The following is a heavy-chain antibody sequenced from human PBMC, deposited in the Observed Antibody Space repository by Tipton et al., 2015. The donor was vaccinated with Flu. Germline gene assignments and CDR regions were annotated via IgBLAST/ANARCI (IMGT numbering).Heavy chain of an antibody. CDR1: GGSISSYY. Sequence: TLSLTCTVSGGSISSYYRSWLRQPPGKGLEWIGYIYYSGSTNYNPSLKSRVTISVDTSKNQFSLQLNSVTAADTAVYYCASATTVTTSGMDVWGQGTTVTVSS. D-gene: IGHD4-11*01. CDR2: IYYSGST. CDR3: ASATTVTTSGMDV. V-gene: IGHV4-59*01. J-gene: IGHJ6*02.